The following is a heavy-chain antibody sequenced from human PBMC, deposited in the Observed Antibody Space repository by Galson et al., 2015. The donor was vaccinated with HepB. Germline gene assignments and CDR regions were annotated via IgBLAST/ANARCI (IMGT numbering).Heavy chain of an antibody. D-gene: IGHD4-17*01. CDR1: GFTFSSYS. CDR3: ARGYAGTTVTTWYFDL. J-gene: IGHJ2*01. V-gene: IGHV3-21*01. Sequence: SLRLSCAASGFTFSSYSMNWVRQAPGKGLEWVSSISSSSSYIYYADSVKGRFTISRDNAKNSLYLQMNSLRAEDTAVYYCARGYAGTTVTTWYFDLWGRGTLVTVSS. CDR2: ISSSSSYI.